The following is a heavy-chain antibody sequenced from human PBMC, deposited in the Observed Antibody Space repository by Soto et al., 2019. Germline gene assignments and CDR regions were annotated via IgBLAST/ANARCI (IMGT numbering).Heavy chain of an antibody. V-gene: IGHV3-21*01. CDR1: GFPFSSYA. CDR2: IRSISSDI. Sequence: PGGSLRLSCAASGFPFSSYAMSWVRQAPGKGLEWVSSIRSISSDIYYADSVKGRFTISRDNAKNSLYLQMNSLRAEDTAVYYCARDNWFDPWGQGTLVTVSS. CDR3: ARDNWFDP. J-gene: IGHJ5*02.